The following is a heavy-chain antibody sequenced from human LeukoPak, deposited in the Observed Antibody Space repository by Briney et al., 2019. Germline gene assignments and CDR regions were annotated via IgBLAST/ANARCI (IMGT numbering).Heavy chain of an antibody. CDR1: GGTFSSYA. CDR2: IIPIFGTA. CDR3: ARSSGYYYLNWFDP. V-gene: IGHV1-69*05. J-gene: IGHJ5*02. D-gene: IGHD3-22*01. Sequence: SCKASGGTFSSYAMSWVRQAPGQGLEWMGGIIPIFGTANYAQKFQGRVTINTDESKRTEYMEMSSLRSEDTAVYYCARSSGYYYLNWFDPWGQGTLVTVSS.